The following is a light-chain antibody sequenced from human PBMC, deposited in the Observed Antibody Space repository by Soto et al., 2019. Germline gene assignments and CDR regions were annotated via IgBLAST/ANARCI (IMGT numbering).Light chain of an antibody. V-gene: IGKV1-5*03. J-gene: IGKJ4*01. CDR3: QQYSSYVT. CDR1: QSVSSW. CDR2: EAS. Sequence: DIQMTQSPSSLSASVGDRVTITCRASQSVSSWLAWYQQKPGRAPKLLIYEASRLQSGVPSRFSGSGSGTEFTITISSLQPDDFATYYCQQYSSYVTFGGGTKVENK.